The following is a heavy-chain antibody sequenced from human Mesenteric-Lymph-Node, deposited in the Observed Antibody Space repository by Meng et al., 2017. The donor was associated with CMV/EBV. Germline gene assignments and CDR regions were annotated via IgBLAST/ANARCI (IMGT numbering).Heavy chain of an antibody. CDR3: AKEVYCSSTSCFIPYYYYGMDV. CDR2: IWYDGSNK. V-gene: IGHV3-33*06. Sequence: GESLKISCAASGFTFSSYGMHWVRQAPGKGLEWVAVIWYDGSNKYYADSVKGRFTISRDNSKNTLYLQMNSLRAEDTAVYYCAKEVYCSSTSCFIPYYYYGMDVWGQGTTVTSP. J-gene: IGHJ6*02. D-gene: IGHD2-2*01. CDR1: GFTFSSYG.